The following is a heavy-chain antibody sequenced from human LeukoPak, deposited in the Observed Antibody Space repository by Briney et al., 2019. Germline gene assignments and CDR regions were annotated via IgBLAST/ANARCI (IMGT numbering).Heavy chain of an antibody. V-gene: IGHV3-7*02. CDR3: AASITMSDY. CDR1: GFTFSRYW. Sequence: GGSLRLSCAASGFTFSRYWMSWVRQAPGKGLEWVANIKEDGTVKYYVESVKGRFTISRDNAKNSLYLQMNSLRAEDTAVYYCAASITMSDYWGQGTLVTVSS. CDR2: IKEDGTVK. D-gene: IGHD3-10*02. J-gene: IGHJ4*02.